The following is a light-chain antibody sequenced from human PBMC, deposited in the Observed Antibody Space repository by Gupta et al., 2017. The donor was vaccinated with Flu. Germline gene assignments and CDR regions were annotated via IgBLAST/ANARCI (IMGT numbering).Light chain of an antibody. CDR1: QSVSSN. J-gene: IGKJ1*01. CDR3: QQDNNWWA. CDR2: GAS. V-gene: IGKV3-15*01. Sequence: EIVMTQSPAILSVSPGERATLSCRASQSVSSNLAWYQQKPGQAPRLLIYGASNSATGIPDRFSGSGSGKEFTLTSSSRQSEDFAVYYWQQDNNWWAFGQGTKVEIK.